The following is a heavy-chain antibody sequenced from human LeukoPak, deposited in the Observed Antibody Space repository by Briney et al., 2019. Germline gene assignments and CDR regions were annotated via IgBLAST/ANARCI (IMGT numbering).Heavy chain of an antibody. Sequence: ASVKVSCKASGYTFTGYYMHWVRQAPGQGLEWMGWINPNSGGTNYAQKFQGRVTMTRDTSISTAYMELSRLRPDDTAVYYCARAEGSGSYYIFDWGQGTLVTVSS. J-gene: IGHJ4*02. D-gene: IGHD3-10*01. CDR2: INPNSGGT. CDR3: ARAEGSGSYYIFD. CDR1: GYTFTGYY. V-gene: IGHV1-2*02.